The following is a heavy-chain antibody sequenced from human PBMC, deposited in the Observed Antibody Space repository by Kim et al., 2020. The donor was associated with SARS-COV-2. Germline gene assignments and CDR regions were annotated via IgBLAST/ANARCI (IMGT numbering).Heavy chain of an antibody. CDR3: ARGGQAGIQHP. Sequence: SETLSLTCTVSGGSISSYYWSWIRQPPGKGLEWIGYIYYSGSTNYNPSLKSRVTISVDTSKNQFSLKLSSVTAADTAVYYCARGGQAGIQHPWGQGTLVTVSS. D-gene: IGHD3-10*01. V-gene: IGHV4-59*13. CDR1: GGSISSYY. CDR2: IYYSGST. J-gene: IGHJ5*02.